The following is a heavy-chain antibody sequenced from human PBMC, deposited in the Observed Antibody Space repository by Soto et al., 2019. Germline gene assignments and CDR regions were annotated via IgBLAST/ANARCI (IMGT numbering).Heavy chain of an antibody. D-gene: IGHD3-16*01. CDR2: IKSKTDGGTT. CDR3: TTDPGGISRYYYYGMDV. Sequence: GGSLRLSCAASGFTFSNAWMNWVRQAPGKGLEWVGRIKSKTDGGTTDYAAPVKGRFTISRDDSKNTLYLQMNSLKTEDTAVYYCTTDPGGISRYYYYGMDVWGQGTTVTVSS. J-gene: IGHJ6*02. CDR1: GFTFSNAW. V-gene: IGHV3-15*07.